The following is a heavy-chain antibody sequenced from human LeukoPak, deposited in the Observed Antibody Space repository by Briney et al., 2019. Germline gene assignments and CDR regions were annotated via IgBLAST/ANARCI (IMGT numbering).Heavy chain of an antibody. CDR2: FDPEDGET. V-gene: IGHV1-24*01. D-gene: IGHD6-13*01. CDR3: ARDKVGIAAAGSTGDWFDP. Sequence: ASVKVSCKVSGYTLTELSMHWVRQAPGKGLEWMGGFDPEDGETIYAQKFQGRVTMTRDTSISTAYMELSRLRSDDTAVYYCARDKVGIAAAGSTGDWFDPWGQGTLVTVSS. CDR1: GYTLTELS. J-gene: IGHJ5*02.